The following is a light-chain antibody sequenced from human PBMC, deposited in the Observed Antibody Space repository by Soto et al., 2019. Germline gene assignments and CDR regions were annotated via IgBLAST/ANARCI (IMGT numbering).Light chain of an antibody. J-gene: IGLJ3*02. CDR3: AAWDDSLNGVV. V-gene: IGLV1-44*01. Sequence: QSVLTQPPSMSGTPGQRVAISCFGSSSNIGNNTVNWYQQVPGTAPKLLLHSNSQRPSGVPDRFSGSRSGTSASLAISGLHSEDESNYYCAAWDDSLNGVVFGGGTKVTVL. CDR1: SSNIGNNT. CDR2: SNS.